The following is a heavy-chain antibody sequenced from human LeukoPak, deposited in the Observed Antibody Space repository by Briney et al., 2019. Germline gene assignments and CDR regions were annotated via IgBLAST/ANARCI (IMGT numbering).Heavy chain of an antibody. Sequence: GGSLRLSCAASGFTFSSYSMNWVRQAPGKGLEWVSSISSSSSYIYYADSVKGRFTISRDNAKNSLYLQMNSLRAEDTAVYYCASDLAGYCSGGSCGRGDYWGQGTLVTVSS. J-gene: IGHJ4*02. CDR3: ASDLAGYCSGGSCGRGDY. D-gene: IGHD2-15*01. V-gene: IGHV3-21*01. CDR1: GFTFSSYS. CDR2: ISSSSSYI.